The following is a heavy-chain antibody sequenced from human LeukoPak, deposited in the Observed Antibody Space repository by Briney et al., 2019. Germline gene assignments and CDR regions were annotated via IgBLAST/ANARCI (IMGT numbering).Heavy chain of an antibody. Sequence: PSETLSLTCSVSGGSISGHYWSWIRQPPGKGLEWIGYIYYSGSTKYNPSLKSRVTISVDTSKNQFSLKLSSVTAADTAVYYCARATYDSSGWYWGQGTLVTVSS. V-gene: IGHV4-59*11. CDR3: ARATYDSSGWY. CDR2: IYYSGST. J-gene: IGHJ4*02. CDR1: GGSISGHY. D-gene: IGHD3-22*01.